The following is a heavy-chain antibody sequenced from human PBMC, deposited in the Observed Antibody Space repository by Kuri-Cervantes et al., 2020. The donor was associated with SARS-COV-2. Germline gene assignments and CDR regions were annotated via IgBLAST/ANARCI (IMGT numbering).Heavy chain of an antibody. CDR1: GYTFTNYG. CDR3: ARSHTLYGGNSSPWDY. CDR2: INTYNGNT. Sequence: ASVKVSCKASGYTFTNYGLSWVRQAPGRGLKWVASINTYNGNTNYAQILQGRVTMTTDTSTSTAYMELRGLRSFDTAVYYCARSHTLYGGNSSPWDYWGQGTLVTVSS. J-gene: IGHJ4*02. V-gene: IGHV1-18*01. D-gene: IGHD4-23*01.